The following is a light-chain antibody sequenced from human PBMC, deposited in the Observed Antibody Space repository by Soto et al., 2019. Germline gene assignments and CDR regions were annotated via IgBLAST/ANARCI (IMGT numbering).Light chain of an antibody. CDR1: SGDIGSYNR. CDR2: EVT. CDR3: SSYTSSSTLYV. V-gene: IGLV2-14*01. Sequence: QSVLTQPASVSGSPGQSITISCTGTSGDIGSYNRVSWYQQHPGKAPKLIIYEVTDRPSGVSNRFSGSKSGNTASLTISGLQAEDEADYYCSSYTSSSTLYVFGTGTKVTAL. J-gene: IGLJ1*01.